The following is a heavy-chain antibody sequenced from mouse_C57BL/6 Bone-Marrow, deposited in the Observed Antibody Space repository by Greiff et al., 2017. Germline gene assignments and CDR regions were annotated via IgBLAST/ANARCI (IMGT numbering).Heavy chain of an antibody. V-gene: IGHV1-4*01. CDR1: GYTFTSYT. CDR3: ADGYYVEYYFDY. Sequence: LVESGAELARPGASVKMSCKASGYTFTSYTMHWVKQRPGQGLEWIGYINPSSGYTKYNQKFKDKATLTADKSSSTAYMQLSSLTSEDSAVYYCADGYYVEYYFDYWGQGTTLTVSS. J-gene: IGHJ2*01. CDR2: INPSSGYT. D-gene: IGHD2-3*01.